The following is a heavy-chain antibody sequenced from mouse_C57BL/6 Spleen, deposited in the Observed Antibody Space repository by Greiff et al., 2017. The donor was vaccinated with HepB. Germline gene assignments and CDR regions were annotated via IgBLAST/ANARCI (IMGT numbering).Heavy chain of an antibody. CDR1: GFNIKDDY. CDR2: IDPENGDT. V-gene: IGHV14-4*01. J-gene: IGHJ2*01. D-gene: IGHD1-1*01. Sequence: EVKLVESGAELVRPGASVKLSCTASGFNIKDDYMHWVKQRPEQGLEWIGWIDPENGDTEYASKFQGKATITADTSSNTAYLQLSSLTSEDTAVYYCTTEVGDWGQGTTLTVSS. CDR3: TTEVGD.